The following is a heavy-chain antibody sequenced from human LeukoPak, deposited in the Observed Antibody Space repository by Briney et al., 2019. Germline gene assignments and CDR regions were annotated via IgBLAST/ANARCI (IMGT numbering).Heavy chain of an antibody. CDR1: GFTFSSHW. CDR3: TRSPVGGNWFDP. CDR2: INSDGSTT. Sequence: GGSLRLSCAASGFTFSSHWMHWVRQAPGKGLAWVSRINSDGSTTSYADSVKGRFTISRDNAKNTLYLQMNSLRAEDTSVYYCTRSPVGGNWFDPWGQGTLVTVSS. V-gene: IGHV3-74*01. J-gene: IGHJ5*02.